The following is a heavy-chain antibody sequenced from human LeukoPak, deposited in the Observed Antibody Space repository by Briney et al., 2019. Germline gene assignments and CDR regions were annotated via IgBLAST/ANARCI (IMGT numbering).Heavy chain of an antibody. CDR2: IYYSGST. V-gene: IGHV4-59*08. CDR3: ARQGGSPYGSATAYFDY. Sequence: SETLSLTCTVSGGSISSYYWSWIRQPPGKGLEWIGYIYYSGSTNYNPSLKSRVAISVDTSKNQFSLKLSSVTAADTAVYYCARQGGSPYGSATAYFDYWGQGTLVTVSS. D-gene: IGHD3-10*01. J-gene: IGHJ4*02. CDR1: GGSISSYY.